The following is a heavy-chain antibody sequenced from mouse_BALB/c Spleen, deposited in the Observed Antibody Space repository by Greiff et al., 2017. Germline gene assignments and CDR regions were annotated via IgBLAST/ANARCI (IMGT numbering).Heavy chain of an antibody. CDR2: ISSGSSTI. CDR1: GFTFSSIG. Sequence: EVHLVESGGGLVQPGGSRKLSCAASGFTFSSIGMHWVRQAPEKGLEWVAYISSGSSTIYYADTVKGRITISRDNPKNTLFLQMTSLRSEDTAMYYCARKRGDYWGQGTSVTVSA. V-gene: IGHV5-17*02. CDR3: ARKRGDY. J-gene: IGHJ4*01.